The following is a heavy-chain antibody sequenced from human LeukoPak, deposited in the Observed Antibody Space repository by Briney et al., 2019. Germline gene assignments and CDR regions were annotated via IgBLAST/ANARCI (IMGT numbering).Heavy chain of an antibody. Sequence: SETLSLTCTVSGGSISSYYWSWIRQPPGKGLEWNGYIYYSGSTSYNPSLKSRVTISVDTSKNQFSLKLSSVTAAGTAVFYCARVIRAEENPTFDIWGQGTMVTVSS. CDR2: IYYSGST. V-gene: IGHV4-59*08. CDR3: ARVIRAEENPTFDI. D-gene: IGHD2-21*01. CDR1: GGSISSYY. J-gene: IGHJ3*02.